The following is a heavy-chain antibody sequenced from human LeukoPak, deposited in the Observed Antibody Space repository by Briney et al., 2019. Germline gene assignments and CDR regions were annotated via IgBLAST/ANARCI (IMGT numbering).Heavy chain of an antibody. J-gene: IGHJ6*02. CDR3: TRDRSLFNSGGLDV. CDR2: IGTTGDT. Sequence: GGSLRLSCAASGFIFSGHDMHWVRQAPGKGLECVSGIGTTGDTYYADSVKGRFTISRENPKSSLYLQMNSLGAGDTAVYYCTRDRSLFNSGGLDVWGQGTTVTVSS. CDR1: GFIFSGHD. D-gene: IGHD2-21*01. V-gene: IGHV3-13*04.